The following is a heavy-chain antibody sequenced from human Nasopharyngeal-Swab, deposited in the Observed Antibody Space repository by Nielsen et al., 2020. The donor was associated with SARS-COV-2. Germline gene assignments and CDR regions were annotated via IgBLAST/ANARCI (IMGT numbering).Heavy chain of an antibody. D-gene: IGHD1-26*01. CDR2: ISYDGSKE. CDR3: ARDLGDSGSYSDAFDI. V-gene: IGHV3-30*03. CDR1: GFTFSTYG. J-gene: IGHJ3*02. Sequence: GESLKISCAASGFTFSTYGMHWVRQAPGKGLEWVAVISYDGSKEYYADSVKGRFTISRDNSRNTLYLQMNSLRAEDTAVYYCARDLGDSGSYSDAFDIWGQGTMVTVSS.